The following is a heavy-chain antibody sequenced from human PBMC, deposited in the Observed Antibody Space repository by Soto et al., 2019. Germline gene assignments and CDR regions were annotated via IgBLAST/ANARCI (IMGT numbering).Heavy chain of an antibody. D-gene: IGHD2-2*01. CDR2: SSAYNGNT. CDR3: PRDQVRAIVVVPAAAPGWFDP. Sequence: AVKLSCKASGYTFTSYGISCVRQTTGQGLEWMGWSSAYNGNTNYAQKIQGRGSMTTDTSTSTAYMELRSLRSDDTAVYYCPRDQVRAIVVVPAAAPGWFDPWGKGTLVTVSS. CDR1: GYTFTSYG. J-gene: IGHJ5*02. V-gene: IGHV1-18*01.